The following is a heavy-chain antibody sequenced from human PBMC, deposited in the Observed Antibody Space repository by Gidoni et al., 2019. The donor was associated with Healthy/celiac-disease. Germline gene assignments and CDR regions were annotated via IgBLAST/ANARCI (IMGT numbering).Heavy chain of an antibody. CDR1: GYTFTSYY. Sequence: HVHLVQSGAEVQKPGASVKVSCMAFGYTFTSYYIHWVRQAPGQGLECMRIIKPSGGSTSYAQKFQRRVTMTKDTSTSTVYMELISLRSEDTAVYYCARVYTVTTYGWFDPWGQGTLVTVSS. V-gene: IGHV1-46*01. J-gene: IGHJ5*02. D-gene: IGHD4-4*01. CDR3: ARVYTVTTYGWFDP. CDR2: IKPSGGST.